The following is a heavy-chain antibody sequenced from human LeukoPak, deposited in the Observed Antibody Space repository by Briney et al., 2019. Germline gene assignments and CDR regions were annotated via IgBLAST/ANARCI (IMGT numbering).Heavy chain of an antibody. CDR2: IYYSGST. V-gene: IGHV4-59*01. Sequence: SETLSLTCTVSGGSISGYYWSWIRQPPGKGLEWIGYIYYSGSTNYNPSLKSRVTISVDTSKNQFSLKLSSVTAADTAVYYCARGCSAGTPHNWFDPWGQGTLVTVSS. J-gene: IGHJ5*02. CDR3: ARGCSAGTPHNWFDP. CDR1: GGSISGYY. D-gene: IGHD6-13*01.